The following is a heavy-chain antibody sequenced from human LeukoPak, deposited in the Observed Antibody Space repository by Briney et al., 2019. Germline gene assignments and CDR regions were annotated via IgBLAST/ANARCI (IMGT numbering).Heavy chain of an antibody. CDR1: GFTFSSYG. CDR2: ISYDGSNK. J-gene: IGHJ6*02. Sequence: PGGSLRLSCAASGFTFSSYGMHWVRQAPGKGLEWVAVISYDGSNKYYADSVKGRFTISRDNSKNTLYLQMNSLRAEDTAVYYCAKDHGPGSYGRYYYYGMDVWGQGTTVTVSS. V-gene: IGHV3-30*18. D-gene: IGHD5-18*01. CDR3: AKDHGPGSYGRYYYYGMDV.